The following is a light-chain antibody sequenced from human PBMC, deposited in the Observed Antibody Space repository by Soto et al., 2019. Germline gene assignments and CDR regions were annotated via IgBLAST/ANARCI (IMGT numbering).Light chain of an antibody. V-gene: IGKV3-11*01. CDR3: QQRSNWVYT. CDR1: QSVSGS. J-gene: IGKJ2*01. Sequence: EIVLTQSPATLSLSPGERATLSCRASQSVSGSLAWYQQKPGQAPRLLIYDASNRATGIPARFSGSGSGTDFTLTISSLEPEDFALYYCQQRSNWVYTFGQGTKREIK. CDR2: DAS.